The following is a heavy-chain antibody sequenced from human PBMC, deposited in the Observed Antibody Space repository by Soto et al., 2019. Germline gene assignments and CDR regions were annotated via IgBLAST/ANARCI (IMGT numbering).Heavy chain of an antibody. Sequence: GGSLRLSCAASGFTFSSYWMHWVRQAPGKGLVWVSRINSDGSSTSYADSVKGRFTISRDNAKNTLYLQMNSLRAEDTAVYYCARLVLMVYAISPYYYGMDVWGQGTTVTVSS. V-gene: IGHV3-74*01. J-gene: IGHJ6*02. CDR2: INSDGSST. CDR3: ARLVLMVYAISPYYYGMDV. D-gene: IGHD2-8*01. CDR1: GFTFSSYW.